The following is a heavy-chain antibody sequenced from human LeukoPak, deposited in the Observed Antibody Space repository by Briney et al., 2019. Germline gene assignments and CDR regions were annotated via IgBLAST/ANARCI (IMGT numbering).Heavy chain of an antibody. Sequence: PGGSLRLSCAASGFTFSSYSMNWVRQAPGKGLEWVSYISSSSTIYYADSVKGRFTISRDNAKNSLYLQMNSLRAEDTAVYYCARDLYYYDSSSWSYFQHRGQGTLVTVSS. CDR2: ISSSSTI. V-gene: IGHV3-48*01. CDR3: ARDLYYYDSSSWSYFQH. D-gene: IGHD3-22*01. CDR1: GFTFSSYS. J-gene: IGHJ1*01.